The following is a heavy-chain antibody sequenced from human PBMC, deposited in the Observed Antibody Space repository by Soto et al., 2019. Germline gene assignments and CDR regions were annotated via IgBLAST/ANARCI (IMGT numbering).Heavy chain of an antibody. CDR2: ISFDGSNK. CDR3: AKDTHSYYFDY. V-gene: IGHV3-30*18. J-gene: IGHJ4*02. CDR1: GFSFRAYG. Sequence: GGSLRLSCAASGFSFRAYGMHWLRQAPGKGLEWVAVISFDGSNKYYAGSVKGRFTISRDNPKNTLYLQMNSLRADDTAVYYYAKDTHSYYFDYWGQGTLVTVSS.